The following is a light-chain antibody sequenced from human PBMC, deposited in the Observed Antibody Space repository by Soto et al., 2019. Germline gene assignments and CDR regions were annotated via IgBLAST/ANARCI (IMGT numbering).Light chain of an antibody. CDR3: CSSAGSSTYV. CDR1: SSDVGSHNL. Sequence: QSVLTQPASVSGSPGQSITISCTGTSSDVGSHNLVSWYKQAPGKVPKVVIYEGNKRPSGVSNRFSGSKSGNTASLTISGLQAEDEADYFCCSSAGSSTYVFGTGTQLTVL. J-gene: IGLJ7*01. V-gene: IGLV2-23*01. CDR2: EGN.